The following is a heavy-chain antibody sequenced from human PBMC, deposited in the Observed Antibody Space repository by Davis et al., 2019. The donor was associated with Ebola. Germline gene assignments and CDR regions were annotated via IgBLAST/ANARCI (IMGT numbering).Heavy chain of an antibody. V-gene: IGHV3-23*01. CDR2: ISGSGGST. Sequence: GESLKISCAASGFTFSDYYMSWIRQAPGKGLEWVSAISGSGGSTYYADSVKGRFTISRDNSKNTLYLQMNSLRAEDTAVYYCAKSYAPPDVYGYGMDVWGQGTTVTVSS. D-gene: IGHD5/OR15-5a*01. CDR3: AKSYAPPDVYGYGMDV. J-gene: IGHJ6*02. CDR1: GFTFSDYY.